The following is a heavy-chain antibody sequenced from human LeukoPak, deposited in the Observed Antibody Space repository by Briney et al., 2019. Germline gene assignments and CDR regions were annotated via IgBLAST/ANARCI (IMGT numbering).Heavy chain of an antibody. J-gene: IGHJ6*01. CDR2: ISSSGSTI. V-gene: IGHV3-48*03. D-gene: IGHD3-9*01. CDR3: ARVVGGYFDWPYCYYYYYGMDV. Sequence: PGGSLRLSCAASGFTFSSYEMNWVRQAPGKGLEWVSYISSSGSTIYYADSVKGRFTISRDNAKNSLYLQMNSLRAEDTAVYYCARVVGGYFDWPYCYYYYYGMDVWGQGTTVTVSS. CDR1: GFTFSSYE.